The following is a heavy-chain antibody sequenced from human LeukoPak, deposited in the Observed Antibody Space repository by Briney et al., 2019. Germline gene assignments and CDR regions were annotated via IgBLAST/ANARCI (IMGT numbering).Heavy chain of an antibody. CDR1: GYTFTSYD. V-gene: IGHV1-8*01. CDR2: MNPNSGNT. D-gene: IGHD5-12*01. J-gene: IGHJ6*02. Sequence: GASVKVSCKASGYTFTSYDINWVRQATGQGLEWMGWMNPNSGNTGYAQKFQGRVTMTRNISISTAYMELSSLRSEDTAVYYCARVESGYDTHYYYYGMDVWGQGTTVTVSS. CDR3: ARVESGYDTHYYYYGMDV.